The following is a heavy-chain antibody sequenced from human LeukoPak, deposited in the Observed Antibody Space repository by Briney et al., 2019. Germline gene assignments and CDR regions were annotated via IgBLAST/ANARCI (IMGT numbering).Heavy chain of an antibody. CDR2: ISSSGSTI. CDR3: ARDARGYYDSSGPYDY. J-gene: IGHJ4*02. V-gene: IGHV3-48*03. CDR1: GFTFSSYE. Sequence: GGSLRLSCAASGFTFSSYEMNWVRQAPGKGLEWVSYISSSGSTIYYADSVKGRSTISRDNAKNSLYLQMNSLRAEDTAVYYCARDARGYYDSSGPYDYWGQGTLVTVSS. D-gene: IGHD3-22*01.